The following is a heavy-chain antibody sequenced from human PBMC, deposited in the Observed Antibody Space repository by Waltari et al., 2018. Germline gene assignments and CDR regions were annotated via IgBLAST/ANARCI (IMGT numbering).Heavy chain of an antibody. CDR2: IMGSGGST. CDR3: AKGGIALDAFDI. Sequence: EVQLLESGGGLVQPGGSLRLSCAASGFTFSSYAMSWVRQAPGKGLEWFSAIMGSGGSTYYADSVKCRFTISRDNSKNTLYLQMNSLRAEDTAVYYCAKGGIALDAFDIWGQGTLVTVSS. V-gene: IGHV3-23*01. J-gene: IGHJ4*02. CDR1: GFTFSSYA. D-gene: IGHD6-19*01.